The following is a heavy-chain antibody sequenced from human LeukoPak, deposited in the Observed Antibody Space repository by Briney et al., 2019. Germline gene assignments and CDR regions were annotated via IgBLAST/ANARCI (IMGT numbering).Heavy chain of an antibody. CDR1: GGSISSGGYY. J-gene: IGHJ2*01. CDR3: ASSATVTTIGNFDL. CDR2: IHYSGST. D-gene: IGHD4-17*01. Sequence: SETLSLTCTVSGGSISSGGYYLSWIRQHPGKGLEWIGYIHYSGSTYYNPSLKSRVTISVDTSKNQFSLKLSSVTAADTAVYYCASSATVTTIGNFDLWGRGTLVTVSS. V-gene: IGHV4-31*03.